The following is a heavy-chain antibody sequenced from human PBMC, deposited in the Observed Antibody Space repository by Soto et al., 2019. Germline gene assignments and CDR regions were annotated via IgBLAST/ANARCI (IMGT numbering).Heavy chain of an antibody. J-gene: IGHJ4*02. CDR2: MSYDGSNK. D-gene: IGHD1-26*01. CDR3: ATRSYYYFDY. Sequence: PGGSLRLSCAASGFTFSSYGMHWVRQAPGKGLEWVALMSYDGSNKYYADSVKGRSTISRDNSKNTLYLQMNSLRGEDTAVYYCATRSYYYFDYWGQGTLVTVSS. CDR1: GFTFSSYG. V-gene: IGHV3-30*03.